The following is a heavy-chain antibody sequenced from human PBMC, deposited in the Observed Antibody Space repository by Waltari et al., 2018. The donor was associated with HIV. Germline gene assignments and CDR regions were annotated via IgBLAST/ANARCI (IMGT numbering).Heavy chain of an antibody. Sequence: EGQLVESGGDLVKPGGCLRLSCAASGFTFRDAWMTWVRQVPGKGLEWVAHIRSRADGGTTDYAAVVKGRFTISRDDSNTILYLQMNNLKTEDSGVYYCTTEETCASGTYFDYWGQGTLVTVSS. CDR3: TTEETCASGTYFDY. V-gene: IGHV3-15*01. CDR1: GFTFRDAW. D-gene: IGHD3-10*01. CDR2: IRSRADGGTT. J-gene: IGHJ4*02.